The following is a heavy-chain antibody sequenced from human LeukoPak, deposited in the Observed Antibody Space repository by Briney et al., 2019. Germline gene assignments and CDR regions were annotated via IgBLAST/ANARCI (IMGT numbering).Heavy chain of an antibody. D-gene: IGHD2-21*02. J-gene: IGHJ4*02. Sequence: SETLSLTCAVYGGSFSGYYWSWIRQPPGKGLEWIGEINHSGSTNYNPSLKSRVTISVDTSKNQFSLKLSSVTAADTAVYYCARRLCGGDCYSTFSYWGQGTLVTVSS. CDR2: INHSGST. CDR1: GGSFSGYY. CDR3: ARRLCGGDCYSTFSY. V-gene: IGHV4-34*01.